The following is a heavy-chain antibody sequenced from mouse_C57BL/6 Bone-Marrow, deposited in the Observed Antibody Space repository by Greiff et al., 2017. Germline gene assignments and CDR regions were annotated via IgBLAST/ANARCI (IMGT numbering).Heavy chain of an antibody. CDR3: ASLTTVSYFDY. Sequence: EVMLVESGGGLVKPGGSLKLSCAASGFTFSDYGMHWVRQAPEKGLEWVAYISSGSSTIYYADTVKGRFTISRDNAKNTLFLQMTSLRSEDTAMYYCASLTTVSYFDYWGQGTTLTVSS. CDR1: GFTFSDYG. CDR2: ISSGSSTI. D-gene: IGHD1-1*01. V-gene: IGHV5-17*01. J-gene: IGHJ2*01.